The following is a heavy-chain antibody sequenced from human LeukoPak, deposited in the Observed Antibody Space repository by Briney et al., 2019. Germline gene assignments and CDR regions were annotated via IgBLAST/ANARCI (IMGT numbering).Heavy chain of an antibody. V-gene: IGHV1-69*13. CDR2: IVPIFGTA. CDR3: ASSYYDSSGYYYFDY. J-gene: IGHJ4*02. CDR1: GGTFSSYA. D-gene: IGHD3-22*01. Sequence: SVKVSCKASGGTFSSYAISWVRQAPGQGLEWMGGIVPIFGTANYAQKFQGRVTITADESTSTAYMELSSLRSEDTAVYYCASSYYDSSGYYYFDYWGQGTLVTVSS.